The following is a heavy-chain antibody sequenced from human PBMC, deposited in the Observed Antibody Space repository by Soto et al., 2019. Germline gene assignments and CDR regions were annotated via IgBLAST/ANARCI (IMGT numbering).Heavy chain of an antibody. D-gene: IGHD2-15*01. CDR1: GDTRTDFS. Sequence: ASVKVSCKASGDTRTDFSMHWVRQAPGQRPEWMGWLSVGNGDTKYSQKFQGRVTITRNTSARTAYMELSNLRSEDTAVYYCATSEGDCGGGSCYNYFYYYGMDVWGQGTTVTRLL. CDR3: ATSEGDCGGGSCYNYFYYYGMDV. J-gene: IGHJ6*02. CDR2: LSVGNGDT. V-gene: IGHV1-3*01.